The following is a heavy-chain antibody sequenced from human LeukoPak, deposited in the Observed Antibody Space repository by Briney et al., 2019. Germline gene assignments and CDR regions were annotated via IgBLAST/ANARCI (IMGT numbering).Heavy chain of an antibody. V-gene: IGHV1-24*01. CDR1: GYTLTELS. CDR3: ATNPGGYYDSSGPFDY. D-gene: IGHD3-22*01. J-gene: IGHJ4*02. CDR2: FDPEDGET. Sequence: GASVKVSCKVSGYTLTELSMHWVRQAPGKGLEWMGGFDPEDGETIYAQKFQGGVTMTEDTSTDTAYMELSSLRSEDTAVYYCATNPGGYYDSSGPFDYWGQGTLVTVSS.